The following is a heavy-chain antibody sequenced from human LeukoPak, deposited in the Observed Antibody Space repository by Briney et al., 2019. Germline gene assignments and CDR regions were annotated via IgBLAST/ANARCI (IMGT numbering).Heavy chain of an antibody. D-gene: IGHD2-2*01. Sequence: GGSLRLSCAASGFSFSDRYMTWIRQAPGKGLEWVGRIKARVHGGTTDYAAPVKDRFTISRDDSKSTVYLQMDSLTTEDTAIYYCTTDAPDCSGATCYHAYDTWGQGTMVTVSS. J-gene: IGHJ3*02. CDR2: IKARVHGGTT. CDR3: TTDAPDCSGATCYHAYDT. V-gene: IGHV3-15*01. CDR1: GFSFSDRY.